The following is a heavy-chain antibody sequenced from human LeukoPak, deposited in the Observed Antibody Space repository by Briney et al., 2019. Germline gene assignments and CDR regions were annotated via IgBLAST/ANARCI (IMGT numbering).Heavy chain of an antibody. Sequence: PGGSLRLSCAASGFTVSSNYMSWVREAPGKGLEWVSVIYSGGSTYYADAVKGRFTISRDNSKNTLYPQMNSPRAEDTAVYYCAGDLSVRPGGWGQGTMVTVSS. D-gene: IGHD2-8*01. CDR3: AGDLSVRPGG. J-gene: IGHJ3*01. V-gene: IGHV3-66*01. CDR1: GFTVSSNY. CDR2: IYSGGST.